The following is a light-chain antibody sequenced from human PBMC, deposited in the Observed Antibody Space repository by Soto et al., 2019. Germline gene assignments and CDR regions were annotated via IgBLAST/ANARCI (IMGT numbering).Light chain of an antibody. J-gene: IGKJ3*01. CDR3: QQSYSTPRT. CDR1: QSISSY. Sequence: DIQMTQSPSSLSASVGDRVTITCRASQSISSYLNWYQQKPGIAPKLLIYAASSLQCGVPSRFSGSGSGTDFTLTISSLQPEDFATYYCQQSYSTPRTFGPGTKVDIK. V-gene: IGKV1-39*01. CDR2: AAS.